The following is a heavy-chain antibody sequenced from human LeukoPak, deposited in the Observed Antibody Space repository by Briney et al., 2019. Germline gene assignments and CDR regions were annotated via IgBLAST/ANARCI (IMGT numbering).Heavy chain of an antibody. CDR1: GFTFSSYC. J-gene: IGHJ4*02. D-gene: IGHD3-22*01. CDR2: ISYEGSNK. Sequence: GGSLRLSCAASGFTFSSYCMHWVRQAPGKGLEWVAVISYEGSNKDYADSVKGRVTISRDNSKNTLYLQMNSLRAEDTAVYYCAKGGSRYYYDSSSYSLDYWGEGTLVTVSS. CDR3: AKGGSRYYYDSSSYSLDY. V-gene: IGHV3-30*18.